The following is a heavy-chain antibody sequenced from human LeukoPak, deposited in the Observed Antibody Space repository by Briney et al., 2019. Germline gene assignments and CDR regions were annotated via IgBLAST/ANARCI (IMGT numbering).Heavy chain of an antibody. D-gene: IGHD2-2*01. CDR1: GFTFSTYW. Sequence: HPGGSLRLSCAASGFTFSTYWMSWVRQAPGKGLEWVANIKQDGSDKFYVDSVKGRFTISRDNAKNSMYLQMNSLRAEDTAVYYWSGVLPVGRRDYWGQGTLV. J-gene: IGHJ4*02. CDR2: IKQDGSDK. V-gene: IGHV3-7*01. CDR3: SGVLPVGRRDY.